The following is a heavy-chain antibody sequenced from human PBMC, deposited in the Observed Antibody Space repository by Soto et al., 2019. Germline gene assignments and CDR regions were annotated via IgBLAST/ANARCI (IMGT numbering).Heavy chain of an antibody. CDR2: ISNDVTTK. Sequence: QVQLVESGGGMVQPGRSLRLSCAASGFSFSTYGMHWVLQAPGKGLEWVAVISNDVTTKYYADSVKGRVTISRDNSKSTVYLQMNSLRAEDTAVYYCTYSSIWSYSALDVWGLGTTVTVSS. V-gene: IGHV3-30*03. CDR3: TYSSIWSYSALDV. J-gene: IGHJ6*02. CDR1: GFSFSTYG. D-gene: IGHD3-3*01.